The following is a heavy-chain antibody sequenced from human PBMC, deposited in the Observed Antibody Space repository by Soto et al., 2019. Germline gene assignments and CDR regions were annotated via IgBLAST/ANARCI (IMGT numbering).Heavy chain of an antibody. J-gene: IGHJ4*02. CDR3: ARGDYYDRRFDS. CDR1: GFSFSSSW. D-gene: IGHD3-22*01. Sequence: GGSLRLSXAASGFSFSSSWMNWVRQAQGKGLEWVADIKEDGSEKYYVDSLKGRFTISRDNAKNSLYLQMNSLRAEDTAVYYCARGDYYDRRFDSWGQGTLVTVSS. CDR2: IKEDGSEK. V-gene: IGHV3-7*03.